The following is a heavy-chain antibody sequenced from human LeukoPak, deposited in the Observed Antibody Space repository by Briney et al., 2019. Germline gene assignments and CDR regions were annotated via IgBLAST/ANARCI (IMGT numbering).Heavy chain of an antibody. D-gene: IGHD2-15*01. J-gene: IGHJ4*02. CDR1: GFTFSSYA. CDR2: ITGSTGNT. CDR3: AKSPLASCSGVKCYPLDY. Sequence: PGGSLRLSCAASGFTFSSYAMSWVRQAPGKGLEWVSAITGSTGNTYYADSVKGRFTISRDNSKSTLYLQMSNLRAEDTAIYSCAKSPLASCSGVKCYPLDYWGQGTLVTVSS. V-gene: IGHV3-23*01.